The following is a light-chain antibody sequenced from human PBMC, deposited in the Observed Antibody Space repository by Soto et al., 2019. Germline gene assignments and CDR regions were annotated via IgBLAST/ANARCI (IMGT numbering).Light chain of an antibody. CDR3: QKYESAPDT. J-gene: IGKJ3*01. Sequence: DIQMTQSPSSLSASLGDRVTITCRASQDIDNFLAWYQQKPGKVPRLLIYAASTLQSGVPSRFSGSGSGTDFTLTISSLQPEDIATYYCQKYESAPDTVGPGTKVDIK. V-gene: IGKV1-27*01. CDR2: AAS. CDR1: QDIDNF.